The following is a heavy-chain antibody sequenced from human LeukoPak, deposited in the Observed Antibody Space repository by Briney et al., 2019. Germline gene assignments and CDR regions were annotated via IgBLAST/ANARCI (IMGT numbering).Heavy chain of an antibody. CDR1: GGTFSSYA. CDR3: ARDLGGRGDY. CDR2: IIPIFGTA. V-gene: IGHV1-69*05. D-gene: IGHD3-16*01. Sequence: GASVTVSCKASGGTFSSYAISWVRQAPGQGLEWMGGIIPIFGTANYAQKFQGRVTITRDTSASTAYMELSSLRSEDTAVYYCARDLGGRGDYWGQGTLVTVSS. J-gene: IGHJ4*02.